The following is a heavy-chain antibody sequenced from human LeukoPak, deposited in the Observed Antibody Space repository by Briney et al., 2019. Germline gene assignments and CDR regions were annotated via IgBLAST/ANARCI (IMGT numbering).Heavy chain of an antibody. J-gene: IGHJ3*02. CDR3: ARERVTTTAFDI. D-gene: IGHD5-12*01. CDR2: ITTSSSHM. Sequence: GGSLRLSCAASGFTFSTYPMSWVRQAPGKGLEWVSYITTSSSHMYYGDSVKGRFTISRDNAKNSLYLQMNSLRAEDTAVYYCARERVTTTAFDIWGQGTMVTVSS. CDR1: GFTFSTYP. V-gene: IGHV3-21*01.